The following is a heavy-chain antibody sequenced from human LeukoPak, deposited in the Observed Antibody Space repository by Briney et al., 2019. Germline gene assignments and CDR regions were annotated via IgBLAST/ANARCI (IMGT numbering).Heavy chain of an antibody. CDR2: INHSGST. CDR1: GGSFSGYY. V-gene: IGHV4-34*01. CDR3: AREPGPMTTVSTASMDV. Sequence: PSETLSLTCAVYGGSFSGYYWSWIRQPPGKGLEWIGEINHSGSTSYNPSLKSRVTISVDTSKNQFSLNLSSVTAADTAVYYCAREPGPMTTVSTASMDVWGKGTTVTVSS. D-gene: IGHD4-11*01. J-gene: IGHJ6*03.